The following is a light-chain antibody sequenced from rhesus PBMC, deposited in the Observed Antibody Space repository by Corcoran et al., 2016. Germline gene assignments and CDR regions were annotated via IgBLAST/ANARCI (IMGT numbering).Light chain of an antibody. CDR2: KAS. CDR3: QQYNSSPRT. Sequence: DIQMTQSPSSLSASVGDTVTITCRASQSISSWLAWYPQKPGKAPKLLIYKASTLQSGVPSRFSVNGCGTYFTLTISSLQSEDCATYDCQQYNSSPRTFGQGTKVEIK. J-gene: IGKJ1*01. V-gene: IGKV1-22*01. CDR1: QSISSW.